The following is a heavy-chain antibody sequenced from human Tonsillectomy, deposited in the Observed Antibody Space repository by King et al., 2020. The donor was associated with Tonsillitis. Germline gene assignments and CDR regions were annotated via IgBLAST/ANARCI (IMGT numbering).Heavy chain of an antibody. J-gene: IGHJ4*02. CDR1: GGSISSYY. V-gene: IGHV4-59*01. Sequence: LQLQESGPGLVKPSETLSLTCSVSGGSISSYYWNWIRQPPGKGLEWMGNIQYRGETNYNPPLKRRVTISLDTSKNQISLKLGSVTAADTAVYYCAGGGGWLPDSWGQGTLVTVSS. CDR2: IQYRGET. CDR3: AGGGGWLPDS. D-gene: IGHD5-24*01.